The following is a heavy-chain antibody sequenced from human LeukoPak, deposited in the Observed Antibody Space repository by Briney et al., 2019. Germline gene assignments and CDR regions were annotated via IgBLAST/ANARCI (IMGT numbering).Heavy chain of an antibody. Sequence: SGPTLVKPTQTLTLTCTFSGFSLSTGGVGVGWIRQPPGKALEWLALIYWDDDKRYSPSLKSRLTITKDTSKNQVVLTMTNMDPVDTATYYCAHSSMITFGGVIGMNFDYWGQGTLVTVSS. CDR3: AHSSMITFGGVIGMNFDY. CDR2: IYWDDDK. CDR1: GFSLSTGGVG. D-gene: IGHD3-16*02. V-gene: IGHV2-5*02. J-gene: IGHJ4*02.